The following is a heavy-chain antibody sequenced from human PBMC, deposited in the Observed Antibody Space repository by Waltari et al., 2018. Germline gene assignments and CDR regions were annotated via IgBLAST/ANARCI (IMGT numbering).Heavy chain of an antibody. Sequence: EVQLVETGGGLIQPGGSLRLPWSASGVTLRRHYTSWVRQAPGKGLEWVSVIYSGGSTYYADSVKGRFTISRDNSKNTLYLQMNSLRAEDTAVYYCARLRWGYDYYFDYWGQGTLVTVSS. CDR1: GVTLRRHY. J-gene: IGHJ4*02. V-gene: IGHV3-53*02. D-gene: IGHD5-12*01. CDR2: IYSGGST. CDR3: ARLRWGYDYYFDY.